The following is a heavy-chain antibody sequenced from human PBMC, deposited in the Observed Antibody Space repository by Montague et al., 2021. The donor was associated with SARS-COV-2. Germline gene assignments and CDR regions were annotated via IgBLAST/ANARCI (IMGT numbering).Heavy chain of an antibody. CDR2: IHDDGTT. D-gene: IGHD4-23*01. CDR3: ARHDYGGH. CDR1: GFSFSSDY. J-gene: IGHJ4*02. V-gene: IGHV3-53*01. Sequence: SLRLSCAASGFSFSSDYMSWVRQAPGKGLGWVSVIHDDGTTHYADSVKGQFTISRDNSKNTLFLQMNSLRAEGTALYYCARHDYGGHWGQGALVTVSS.